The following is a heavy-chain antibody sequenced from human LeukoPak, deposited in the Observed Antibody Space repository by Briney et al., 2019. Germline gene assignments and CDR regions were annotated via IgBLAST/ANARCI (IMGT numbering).Heavy chain of an antibody. J-gene: IGHJ3*02. CDR1: GYTFTGYY. CDR3: ARDVGSSWYERYAFDI. V-gene: IGHV1-2*02. Sequence: SVKVSCKASGYTFTGYYMHWVRQAPGQGLEWMGWINPNSGGTNYAQKFQSRVTMTRDTSISTAYMELSRLRSDDTAVYYCARDVGSSWYERYAFDIWGQGTTVTVSS. D-gene: IGHD6-13*01. CDR2: INPNSGGT.